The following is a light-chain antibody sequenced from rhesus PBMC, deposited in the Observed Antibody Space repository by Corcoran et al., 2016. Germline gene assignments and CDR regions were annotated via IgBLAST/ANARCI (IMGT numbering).Light chain of an antibody. CDR2: GAS. CDR3: YQHSSGWT. Sequence: QVILTQSPATLSLSPGERATLSCRASQSVSSYLAWYPQKPGQAPRNLLFGASRRATGIPDRFSGSGSWTVVTLAISSLEPEDVGVYHCYQHSSGWTFGQGTKGEIK. V-gene: IGKV3-10*01. J-gene: IGKJ1*01. CDR1: QSVSSY.